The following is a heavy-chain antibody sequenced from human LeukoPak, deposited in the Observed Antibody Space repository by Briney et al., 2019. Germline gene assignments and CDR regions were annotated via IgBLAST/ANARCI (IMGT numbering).Heavy chain of an antibody. CDR3: ARDSKARNYYDSSGGPYYFDY. CDR2: INPSGGST. CDR1: GYTFTSYY. J-gene: IGHJ4*02. Sequence: ASVKVSCKASGYTFTSYYMHWVRQAPGQGLEWMGIINPSGGSTSYAQKFQGGVTMTRDTSTSTVYMELSSLRSEDTAVYYCARDSKARNYYDSSGGPYYFDYWGQGTLVTVSS. V-gene: IGHV1-46*01. D-gene: IGHD3-22*01.